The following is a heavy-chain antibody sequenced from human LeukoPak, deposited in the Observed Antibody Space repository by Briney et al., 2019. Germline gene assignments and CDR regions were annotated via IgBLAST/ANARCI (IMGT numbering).Heavy chain of an antibody. Sequence: SETLSLTCTVSGGSISSYYWSWIRQPAGKGLEWIGRIYTSGSTNYNPSLNSRVTMSLDTSKNQFSLKLSSVTAADTAVYFCARSLVGAKFWFDPWGQGTLVTVSS. CDR2: IYTSGST. J-gene: IGHJ5*02. D-gene: IGHD1-26*01. CDR3: ARSLVGAKFWFDP. V-gene: IGHV4-4*07. CDR1: GGSISSYY.